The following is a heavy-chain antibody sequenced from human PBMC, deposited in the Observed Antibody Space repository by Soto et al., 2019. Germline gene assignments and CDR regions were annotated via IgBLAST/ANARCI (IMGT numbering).Heavy chain of an antibody. CDR3: ARSVFP. V-gene: IGHV4-31*03. CDR1: GGSISSGGYY. CDR2: IYYSGSS. Sequence: QVQLQESGPGLVKPSQTLSLTCTVSGGSISSGGYYWTWIRQHPGKGLEWIGYIYYSGSSYYNPSIKSRLTISLETSKNPFSLKLSSVTAPATPVYYCARSVFPWGQGTLVTVSS. J-gene: IGHJ5*02.